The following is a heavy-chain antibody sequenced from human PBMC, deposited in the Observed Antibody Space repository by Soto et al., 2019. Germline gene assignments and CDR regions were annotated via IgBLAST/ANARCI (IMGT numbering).Heavy chain of an antibody. Sequence: QVQLVQSGAEVKKPGASVKVSCKASGYSFTVYHMHWVRQAPGQGLEWMGWINTDSGGTKYAQKFEGRVTMSRDTSINTAYRELNNLTSDDTAVYYCAREIRSGYYKYWYFDLWGRGTLVTVSS. V-gene: IGHV1-2*02. D-gene: IGHD3-3*01. CDR3: AREIRSGYYKYWYFDL. CDR1: GYSFTVYH. J-gene: IGHJ2*01. CDR2: INTDSGGT.